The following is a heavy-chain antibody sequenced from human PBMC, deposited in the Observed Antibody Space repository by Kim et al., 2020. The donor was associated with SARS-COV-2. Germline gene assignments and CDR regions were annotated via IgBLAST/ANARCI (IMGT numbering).Heavy chain of an antibody. CDR3: ARASLSNSFDS. CDR2: ISSDGTPT. J-gene: IGHJ5*01. CDR1: GFPFSTYS. Sequence: GGSLRLSCITSGFPFSTYSMVWVRQAPGQGPEWVAFISSDGTPTYYADSVQGRFTISRDSAKNSLFLQMNSLRREDTAIYYCARASLSNSFDSWGQGTL. V-gene: IGHV3-48*03.